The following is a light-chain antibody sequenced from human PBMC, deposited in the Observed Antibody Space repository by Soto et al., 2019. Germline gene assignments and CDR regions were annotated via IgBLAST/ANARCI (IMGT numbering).Light chain of an antibody. CDR1: QDIRNE. Sequence: AIQMTQSPSSLSAAVGDRVTITCRASQDIRNELGWYQQKPGKAPNLLIYAASSLHTGVRSRFSGSGSGSYFTLTFSGLQPDDFATYYCLQDYNYPRTFGRGTKVVVK. CDR2: AAS. CDR3: LQDYNYPRT. V-gene: IGKV1-6*02. J-gene: IGKJ1*01.